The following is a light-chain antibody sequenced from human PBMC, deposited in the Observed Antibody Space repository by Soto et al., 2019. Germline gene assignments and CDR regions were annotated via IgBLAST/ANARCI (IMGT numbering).Light chain of an antibody. CDR2: DAS. Sequence: DIQMTQSPSSLSASVGDRVTITCQASQDISNYLNWYQQKPGKAPKLLIYDASNLATGVPSRFSGSGSVTDFTFTIRSLQPEDIATYYCQQYDNLPPLTFGGGTKVEIK. J-gene: IGKJ4*01. CDR3: QQYDNLPPLT. CDR1: QDISNY. V-gene: IGKV1-33*01.